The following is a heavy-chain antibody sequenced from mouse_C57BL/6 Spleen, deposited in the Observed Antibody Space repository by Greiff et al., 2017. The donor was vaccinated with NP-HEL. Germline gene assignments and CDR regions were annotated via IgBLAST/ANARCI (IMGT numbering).Heavy chain of an antibody. J-gene: IGHJ3*01. D-gene: IGHD2-3*01. CDR1: GYTFTSSG. CDR3: AGLDGYYGFAY. Sequence: QVQLKESGAELARPGASVKLSCKASGYTFTSSGISWVKQRTGQGLEWIGEIYPRSGNTYYNEKFKGKATLTADKSSSTAYMELRSLTSEDSAVYFCAGLDGYYGFAYWGQGTLVTVSA. V-gene: IGHV1-81*01. CDR2: IYPRSGNT.